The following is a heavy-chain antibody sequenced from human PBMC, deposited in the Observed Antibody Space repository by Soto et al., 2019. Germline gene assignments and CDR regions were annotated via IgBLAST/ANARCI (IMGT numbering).Heavy chain of an antibody. D-gene: IGHD3-22*01. V-gene: IGHV4-59*01. CDR2: IYYSGST. J-gene: IGHJ4*02. Sequence: PSETLSLTCTVSGGSISSYYWSWIRQPPGKGLEWIGYIYYSGSTNYNPSLKSRVTISVDTSKNQFSLKLSSVTAADTAVCYCARVNYYDSSGYYLDYWGQGTLVTVSS. CDR1: GGSISSYY. CDR3: ARVNYYDSSGYYLDY.